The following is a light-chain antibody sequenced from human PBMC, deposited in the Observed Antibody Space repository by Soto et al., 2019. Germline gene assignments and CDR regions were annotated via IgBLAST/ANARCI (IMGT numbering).Light chain of an antibody. V-gene: IGKV1-5*01. Sequence: IPLTQSPSTLSASVGDRVTITCRASQSVXAWLAWYQHKPGRGPKPLNYXASTSESGVPSMFGGSGCGTEFTLSITSLQPYYLETYYCQQCLGNWTFGQGTKVDI. CDR3: QQCLGNWT. J-gene: IGKJ1*01. CDR1: QSVXAW. CDR2: XAS.